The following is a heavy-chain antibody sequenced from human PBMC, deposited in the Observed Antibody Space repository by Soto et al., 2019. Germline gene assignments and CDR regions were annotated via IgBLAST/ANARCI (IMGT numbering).Heavy chain of an antibody. V-gene: IGHV1-69*01. CDR3: ASATGKLDY. J-gene: IGHJ4*02. D-gene: IGHD2-8*02. CDR1: GGTFSNYA. CDR2: IVPIFGTA. Sequence: QVQLVQSGAEVKKPGSSVKVSCRASGGTFSNYAISWVRQAPGQGLEWMGGIVPIFGTANYAQKFQGRITITADESTSTAYMELSSLRSDDTAVYYCASATGKLDYWGQGTLVTVSS.